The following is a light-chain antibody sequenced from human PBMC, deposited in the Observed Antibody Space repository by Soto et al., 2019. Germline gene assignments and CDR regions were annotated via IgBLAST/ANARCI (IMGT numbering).Light chain of an antibody. CDR1: QSVSSSY. CDR3: QQYGSSPHLT. J-gene: IGKJ4*01. V-gene: IGKV3-20*01. Sequence: DIVLTQSPGTLSLSPGERATLSCRASQSVSSSYLAWYQQKPGQAPRLLIYGASSRATGIPDRFSGSGSGTDFTLTISRLEPEDFAVYYCQQYGSSPHLTFGGGTKVDIK. CDR2: GAS.